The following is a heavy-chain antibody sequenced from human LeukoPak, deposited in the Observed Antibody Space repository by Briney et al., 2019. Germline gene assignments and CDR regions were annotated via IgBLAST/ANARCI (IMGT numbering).Heavy chain of an antibody. J-gene: IGHJ2*01. D-gene: IGHD6-13*01. CDR1: GFSFSSYG. CDR3: AKGVTYSSSGYERHRHFDL. Sequence: GGSLRLSCAASGFSFSSYGMGWVRQAPGKGLEWVSLISGSGGSTYYADSRKGRFTISRDNSKRILYLQMNSLRAEDTAVYYCAKGVTYSSSGYERHRHFDLWGRGTLVTVSS. V-gene: IGHV3-23*01. CDR2: ISGSGGST.